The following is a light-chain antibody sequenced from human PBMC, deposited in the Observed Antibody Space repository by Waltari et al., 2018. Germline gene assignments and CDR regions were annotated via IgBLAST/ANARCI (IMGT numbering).Light chain of an antibody. Sequence: DIQMTQSPSSLSASVGDRVTITCRASQSISSYLNWYQQKVGKAPKLLIYAASSLQSGVPSRFSGSRSGIDCTLTISSLQPEDFATYYCQQSYSTPLTFGGGTKVEVK. J-gene: IGKJ4*01. V-gene: IGKV1-39*01. CDR2: AAS. CDR3: QQSYSTPLT. CDR1: QSISSY.